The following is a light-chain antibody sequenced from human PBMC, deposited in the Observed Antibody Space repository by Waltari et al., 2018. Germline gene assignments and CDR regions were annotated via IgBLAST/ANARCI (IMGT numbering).Light chain of an antibody. J-gene: IGLJ3*02. CDR3: QTGGHGTWV. Sequence: QLVLTQSPSASASLGASVKLTCPLSSGHSSNIIACLQQQPEKGPRYLMKVNSDGSHSKGDEIPDRFSGSSSGAERYLTISTVQSEDEADYYCQTGGHGTWVFGGGTKLTVL. CDR1: SGHSSNI. V-gene: IGLV4-69*01. CDR2: VNSDGSH.